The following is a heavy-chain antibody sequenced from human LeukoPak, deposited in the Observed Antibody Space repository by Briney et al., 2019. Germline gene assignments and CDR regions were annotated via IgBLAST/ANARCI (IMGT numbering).Heavy chain of an antibody. D-gene: IGHD4-23*01. Sequence: ASVTVSCTASGYTFTSYAMNWVRQAPGQGLEWMGWINTNTGNPTYAQGFTGRFVFSLDTSVSTAYLQISSLKAEDTAVYYCASGLRWQGDYWGQGTLVTVSS. V-gene: IGHV7-4-1*02. CDR1: GYTFTSYA. CDR2: INTNTGNP. J-gene: IGHJ4*02. CDR3: ASGLRWQGDY.